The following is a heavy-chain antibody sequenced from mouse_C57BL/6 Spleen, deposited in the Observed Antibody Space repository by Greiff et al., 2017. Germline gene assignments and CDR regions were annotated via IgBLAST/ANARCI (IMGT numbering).Heavy chain of an antibody. CDR2: INPGSGGT. D-gene: IGHD1-1*01. CDR3: AREGVYYYGSSLAY. V-gene: IGHV1-54*01. CDR1: GYAFTNYL. Sequence: QVHVKQSGAELVRPGTSVKVSCKASGYAFTNYLIEWVKQRPGQGLEWIGVINPGSGGTNYNEKFKGKATLTADKSSSTAYMQLSSLTSEDSAVYFCAREGVYYYGSSLAYWGQGTLVTVSA. J-gene: IGHJ3*01.